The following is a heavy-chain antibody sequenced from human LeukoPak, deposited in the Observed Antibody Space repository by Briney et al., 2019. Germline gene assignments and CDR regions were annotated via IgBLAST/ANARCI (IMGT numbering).Heavy chain of an antibody. Sequence: GGSLRLSCAASGFTFSSYWMSWVRQAPGKGLEWVANIRQDGSEKYYVDSVKGRFTISRDNAKNSLYLQMDSLRAEDTAVYYCAKGYSSGWRTYFDYWGQGTLVTVSS. V-gene: IGHV3-7*03. J-gene: IGHJ4*02. D-gene: IGHD6-19*01. CDR3: AKGYSSGWRTYFDY. CDR2: IRQDGSEK. CDR1: GFTFSSYW.